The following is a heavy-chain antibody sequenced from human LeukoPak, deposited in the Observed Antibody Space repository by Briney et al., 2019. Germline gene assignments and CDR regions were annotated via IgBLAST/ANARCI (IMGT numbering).Heavy chain of an antibody. CDR2: ISSSSSTI. D-gene: IGHD2-2*01. CDR1: GFTFSDYY. Sequence: PGGSLRLSCVVSGFTFSDYYMSWIRQAPGKGLEWVSYISSSSSTIYYADSVKGRFTISRDNAKNSLYLQMNSLRAEDTAVYYCAREADCSSTSCYAADFDYWGQGTLVTVSS. V-gene: IGHV3-11*04. J-gene: IGHJ4*02. CDR3: AREADCSSTSCYAADFDY.